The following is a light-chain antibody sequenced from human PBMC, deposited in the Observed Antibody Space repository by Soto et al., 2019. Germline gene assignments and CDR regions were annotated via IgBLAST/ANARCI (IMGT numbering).Light chain of an antibody. CDR3: QQYDSSPYT. CDR1: QSVSSSY. Sequence: EIGMTQSPGTLSLSPEEGVTLSCRASQSVSSSYLAWYQQKPGQAPRLLIYGASSRATGIPDRFSGSGSGTDFTLTINRLEPEDFAVYYCQQYDSSPYTFGQGTKLEIK. CDR2: GAS. V-gene: IGKV3-20*01. J-gene: IGKJ2*01.